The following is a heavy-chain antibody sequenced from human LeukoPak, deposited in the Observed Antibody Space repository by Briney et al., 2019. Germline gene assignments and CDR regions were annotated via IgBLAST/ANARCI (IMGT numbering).Heavy chain of an antibody. Sequence: VASVKVSCKASGYTFTGYYMHWVRQAPGQGLEWMGWINPNSGGTNYAQKFQGRVTMTRDTSISTAYMELSRLRSDDTAVYYCARDRSVPAAICDYWGQGTLVTVSS. J-gene: IGHJ4*02. D-gene: IGHD2-2*02. CDR3: ARDRSVPAAICDY. CDR1: GYTFTGYY. V-gene: IGHV1-2*02. CDR2: INPNSGGT.